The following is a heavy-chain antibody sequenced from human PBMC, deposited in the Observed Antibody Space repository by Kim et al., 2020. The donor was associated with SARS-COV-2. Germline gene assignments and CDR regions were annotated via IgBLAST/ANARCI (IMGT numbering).Heavy chain of an antibody. Sequence: VSVKCRLTISREHSQDTLYLQMTSLRAEDTAVYYCARVSSSVYYYYGMDVWGQGTTVTVSS. CDR3: ARVSSSVYYYYGMDV. D-gene: IGHD6-6*01. J-gene: IGHJ6*02. V-gene: IGHV3-30*01.